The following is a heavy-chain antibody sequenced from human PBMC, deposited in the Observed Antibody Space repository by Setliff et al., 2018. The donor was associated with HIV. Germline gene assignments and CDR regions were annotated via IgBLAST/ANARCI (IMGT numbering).Heavy chain of an antibody. V-gene: IGHV4-59*01. CDR3: TRGIGGIGYYPDY. CDR1: GGSITGYY. J-gene: IGHJ4*02. CDR2: IYYNGGT. Sequence: LSLTCTVSGGSITGYYWSWIRQPPGKGMEWIGYIYYNGGTNYNPSLKSRVTMLVDTSENHFTLKLTSVTAADTAMYYCTRGIGGIGYYPDYWGQGTLVTVSS. D-gene: IGHD3-22*01.